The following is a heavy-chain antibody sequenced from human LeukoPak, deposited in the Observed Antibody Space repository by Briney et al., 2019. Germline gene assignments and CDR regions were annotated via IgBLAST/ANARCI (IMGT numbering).Heavy chain of an antibody. CDR3: ARDTPIRYYYGSGNYLGY. CDR1: GFTFNTYG. V-gene: IGHV3-23*01. CDR2: ISGSGGST. Sequence: TGGSLRLSCAASGFTFNTYGMNWVRQAPGKGLEWVATISGSGGSTYYTDSVKGRFTISRDNSRNTLYLLMSSLRAEDTALYYCARDTPIRYYYGSGNYLGYWGQGTLVTVSS. J-gene: IGHJ4*02. D-gene: IGHD3-10*01.